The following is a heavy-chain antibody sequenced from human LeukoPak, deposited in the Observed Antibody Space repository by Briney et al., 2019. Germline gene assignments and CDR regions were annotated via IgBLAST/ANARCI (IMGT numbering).Heavy chain of an antibody. D-gene: IGHD2-2*01. J-gene: IGHJ6*02. CDR2: IIPIFGTA. V-gene: IGHV1-69*13. CDR1: GGTFSSYA. CDR3: ARSDCSSTSCYAGGGGYYYYYYGMDV. Sequence: ASVKVSCKASGGTFSSYAISWVRQAPGQGLEWMGGIIPIFGTANYAQKFQGRVTITADESTSTAYMELSSLRSEDTAVYYCARSDCSSTSCYAGGGGYYYYYYGMDVWGQGTTVTVSS.